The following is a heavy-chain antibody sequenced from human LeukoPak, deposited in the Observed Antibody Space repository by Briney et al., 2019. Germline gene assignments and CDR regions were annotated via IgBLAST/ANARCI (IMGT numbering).Heavy chain of an antibody. CDR3: IRDFRSADL. CDR2: IYVDGRTT. J-gene: IGHJ5*02. V-gene: IGHV3-74*01. Sequence: PGGSLRLSCVAPGFTFSNYWMHWVRQPPGKGLVWVSRIYVDGRTTNYADSVKGRFTISRGNAKNTVYLEMNSLSVEDTATYYCIRDFRSADLWGQGTLVTVTS. CDR1: GFTFSNYW.